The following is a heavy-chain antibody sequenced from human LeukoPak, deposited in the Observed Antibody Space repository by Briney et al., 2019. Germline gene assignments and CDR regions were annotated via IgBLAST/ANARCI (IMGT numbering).Heavy chain of an antibody. D-gene: IGHD2-2*02. V-gene: IGHV3-15*01. CDR2: IKSKTDGGTT. Sequence: GGSLRLSCAASGFTFSNAWMSWVRQAPGKGLEWVGRIKSKTDGGTTDYAAPVKGRFTISRDESKNTLYLQMNSLKTEDTAVYYCTTVDQYCSSTSCHIADYWGQGTLVTVSS. J-gene: IGHJ4*02. CDR1: GFTFSNAW. CDR3: TTVDQYCSSTSCHIADY.